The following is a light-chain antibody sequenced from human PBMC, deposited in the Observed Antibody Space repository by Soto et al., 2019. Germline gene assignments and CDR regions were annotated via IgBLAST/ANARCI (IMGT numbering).Light chain of an antibody. J-gene: IGKJ4*01. CDR2: GAS. CDR3: QEYTNWPALT. Sequence: KGVTKSPATLSVYPGERATLSCRASQSVSSNLAWYHHKPGQAPRLLLYGASTRATGIPVRFSGSGSGTEFTLTISSLQSEDFAVYYCQEYTNWPALTFGGGTKVDI. V-gene: IGKV3-15*01. CDR1: QSVSSN.